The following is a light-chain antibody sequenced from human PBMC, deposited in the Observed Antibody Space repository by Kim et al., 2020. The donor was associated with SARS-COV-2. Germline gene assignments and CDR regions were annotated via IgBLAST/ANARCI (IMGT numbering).Light chain of an antibody. CDR3: QVWDSSGDHYV. CDR1: NIGSKS. J-gene: IGLJ1*01. CDR2: YDS. Sequence: SYELTQPPSVSVAPGKTASITCGGNNIGSKSVHWYQQKPGQAPVLVIYYDSDRPSGIPERFSGSNSGNTATLTISRVEAGDEADYYCQVWDSSGDHYVFG. V-gene: IGLV3-21*04.